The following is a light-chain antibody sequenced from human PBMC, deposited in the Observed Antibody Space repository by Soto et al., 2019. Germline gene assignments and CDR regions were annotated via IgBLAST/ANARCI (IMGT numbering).Light chain of an antibody. CDR2: KVS. J-gene: IGKJ1*01. CDR3: MQATQSHWT. Sequence: DIVMTQTPLSSPVTLGQAASISCRSSQSLVHNDGNTYLSWFQQRPGQPPRLLTYKVSDRFSGVPDRFSGSGAGTDFTLTISRVEAEDVVVYYCMQATQSHWTFGQGTKVEIK. V-gene: IGKV2-24*01. CDR1: QSLVHNDGNTY.